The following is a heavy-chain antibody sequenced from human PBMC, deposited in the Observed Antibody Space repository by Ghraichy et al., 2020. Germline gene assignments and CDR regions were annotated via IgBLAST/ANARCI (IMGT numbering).Heavy chain of an antibody. Sequence: GGSLRLSCATSGFTFNSYDMHWVRQAPGKGLEWVAFIRYDGSNKYFADSVKGRFTLSRDNSKNTLYLQMNSLRAEDTALYYCAKGGYYGWGSYSNYGMDVWGQGTAVTVSS. V-gene: IGHV3-30*02. CDR2: IRYDGSNK. CDR1: GFTFNSYD. D-gene: IGHD3-10*01. J-gene: IGHJ6*02. CDR3: AKGGYYGWGSYSNYGMDV.